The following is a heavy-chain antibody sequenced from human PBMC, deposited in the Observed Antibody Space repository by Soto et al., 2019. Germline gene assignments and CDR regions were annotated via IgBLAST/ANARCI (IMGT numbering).Heavy chain of an antibody. D-gene: IGHD1-26*01. J-gene: IGHJ4*02. V-gene: IGHV4-4*02. CDR1: GDSISRSNW. CDR3: PRVGAPDPPSFDY. Sequence: QVQLQESGPGLVKPSGTLSLTCAVSGDSISRSNWWSWVRQPPGKGLEWIGGIYHSGTTNYNPCLKSRLTISVDKPKNQFSLQLSSVTAADTAVYYGPRVGAPDPPSFDYWGQGPLVTVSS. CDR2: IYHSGTT.